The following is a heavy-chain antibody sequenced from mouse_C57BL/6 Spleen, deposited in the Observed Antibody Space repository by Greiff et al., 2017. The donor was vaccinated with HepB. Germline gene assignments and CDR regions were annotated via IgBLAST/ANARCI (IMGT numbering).Heavy chain of an antibody. Sequence: QVQLQQSGPELVKPGASVKISCKASGYAFSSSWMNWVKQRPGKGLEWIGRIYPGDGDTNYNGKFKGKATLTADKSSSTAYMQLSSLTSEDSAVYFCARRGPTEGYFDYWGQGTTLTVSS. D-gene: IGHD1-1*01. CDR2: IYPGDGDT. CDR1: GYAFSSSW. CDR3: ARRGPTEGYFDY. V-gene: IGHV1-82*01. J-gene: IGHJ2*01.